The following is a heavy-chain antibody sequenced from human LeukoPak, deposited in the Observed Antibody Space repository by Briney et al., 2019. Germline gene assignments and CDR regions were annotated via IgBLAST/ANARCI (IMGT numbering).Heavy chain of an antibody. V-gene: IGHV3-66*01. J-gene: IGHJ4*02. CDR1: GLSVSSNY. CDR3: ARISYDSSGYYDY. CDR2: IYRDGSS. Sequence: GGSLRLSCVASGLSVSSNYMSWVRQAPGKGLEWVSVIYRDGSSYYAESVKGRFTISRDNAKNTLYLQMNSLRAEDAAVYYCARISYDSSGYYDYWGQGTLVTVSS. D-gene: IGHD3-22*01.